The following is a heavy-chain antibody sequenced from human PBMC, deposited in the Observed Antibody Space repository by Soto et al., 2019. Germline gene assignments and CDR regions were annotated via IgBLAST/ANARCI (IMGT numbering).Heavy chain of an antibody. Sequence: PSETLSLTCTFSCGSIISYYWSWIRQPAGKGLEWIGRIYTSGSTNYNPSLKSRVTMSVDTSKNQFSLKLSSVTAADTAVYYCARNIVGYSYGIDYWGQGTLVTVSS. CDR1: CGSIISYY. CDR2: IYTSGST. V-gene: IGHV4-4*07. D-gene: IGHD5-18*01. CDR3: ARNIVGYSYGIDY. J-gene: IGHJ4*02.